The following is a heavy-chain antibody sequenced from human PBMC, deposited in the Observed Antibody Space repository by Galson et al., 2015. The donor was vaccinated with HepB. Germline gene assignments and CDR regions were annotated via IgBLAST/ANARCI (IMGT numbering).Heavy chain of an antibody. Sequence: SLRLSCAASGFTFSSYGMHWVRQAPGKGLEWVSAISGSGGSTYYADSVKGRFTISRDNSKNTLYLQMNSLRAEDTAVYYCAKGLPDYGGFDYWGQGTLVTASS. CDR3: AKGLPDYGGFDY. D-gene: IGHD4-23*01. J-gene: IGHJ4*02. CDR1: GFTFSSYG. V-gene: IGHV3-23*01. CDR2: ISGSGGST.